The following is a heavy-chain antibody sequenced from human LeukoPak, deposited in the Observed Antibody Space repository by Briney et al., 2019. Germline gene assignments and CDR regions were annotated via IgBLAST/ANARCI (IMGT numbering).Heavy chain of an antibody. CDR1: GFKFDDYG. V-gene: IGHV3-20*04. D-gene: IGHD3-22*01. Sequence: GGSLRLSCRGSGFKFDDYGVTWVRQAPGKGLEWVSDINWNGDSTGYAHSVRGRFTISRDNSKNTLYVQMNSLRADDTAVYYCAKDSSDYYFDYWGQGTLVTVSS. J-gene: IGHJ4*02. CDR2: INWNGDST. CDR3: AKDSSDYYFDY.